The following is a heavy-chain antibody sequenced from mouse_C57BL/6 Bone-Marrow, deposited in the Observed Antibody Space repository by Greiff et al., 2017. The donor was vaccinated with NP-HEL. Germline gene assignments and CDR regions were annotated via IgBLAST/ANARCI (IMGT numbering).Heavy chain of an antibody. CDR3: TREGAY. Sequence: VQLQQSGAELVRPGASVTLSCKASGYTFTDYEMHWVKQTPVHGLEWIGAIDPETGGTAYNQKFKGKAILTADKSSSTAYMGLRSLTSEDSAVYYCTREGAYWGQGTLVTVSA. CDR2: IDPETGGT. J-gene: IGHJ3*01. V-gene: IGHV1-15*01. CDR1: GYTFTDYE.